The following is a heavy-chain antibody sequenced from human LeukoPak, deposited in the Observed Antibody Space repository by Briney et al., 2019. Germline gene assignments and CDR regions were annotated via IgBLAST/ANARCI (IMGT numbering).Heavy chain of an antibody. CDR2: IWYDGSNK. V-gene: IGHV3-33*01. J-gene: IGHJ4*02. CDR3: ARDTLPGEMATTLDY. CDR1: GFTFSSYG. D-gene: IGHD5-24*01. Sequence: GRSLRLSCAASGFTFSSYGMHWVRQAPGKGLEWVAVIWYDGSNKYYADSVKGRFTISRDNSKNTLYLQMNSPRAEDTAVYYCARDTLPGEMATTLDYWGQGTLVTVSS.